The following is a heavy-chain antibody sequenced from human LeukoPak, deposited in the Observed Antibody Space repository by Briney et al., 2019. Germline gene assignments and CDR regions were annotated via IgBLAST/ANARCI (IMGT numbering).Heavy chain of an antibody. V-gene: IGHV3-53*01. CDR2: IYSGGST. CDR1: GFTVSSNY. J-gene: IGHJ5*02. Sequence: GGSLRLSCAASGFTVSSNYMSWVRQAPGKGLEWVSAIYSGGSTYYADSVKGRFTISRDNSKNTLYLQMNSLRAEDTAVYYCAKDKLLTYNYGLNWFDPWGQGTLVTVSS. D-gene: IGHD5-18*01. CDR3: AKDKLLTYNYGLNWFDP.